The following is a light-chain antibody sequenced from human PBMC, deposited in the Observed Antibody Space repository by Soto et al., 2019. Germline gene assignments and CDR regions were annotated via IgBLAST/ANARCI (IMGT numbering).Light chain of an antibody. V-gene: IGLV2-14*01. CDR1: SSDVGGYNY. J-gene: IGLJ1*01. CDR3: TSYTSSFTHL. Sequence: QSALAQPASVSGSPGQSITISCTGTSSDVGGYNYVSCYQQHPGKAPKLMIFEVSNRPSGVSNRFSGSKSGNTASLTISGLQTEDEADYYCTSYTSSFTHLFGTGTKVTVL. CDR2: EVS.